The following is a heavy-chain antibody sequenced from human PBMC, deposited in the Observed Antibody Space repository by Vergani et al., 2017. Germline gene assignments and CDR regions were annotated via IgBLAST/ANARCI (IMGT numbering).Heavy chain of an antibody. V-gene: IGHV4-39*01. CDR3: ARGTSRDITIFWPDAFDI. J-gene: IGHJ3*02. D-gene: IGHD3-9*01. Sequence: QLQLQESGPGLVKPSETLSLTCTVSGGSISSSSYYWGWIRQPPGKGLEWIGSIYYSGSTYYNPSLKSRVTISVDTSKNQFSLKLSSVTAADTAVYYCARGTSRDITIFWPDAFDIWGQGTMVTVSS. CDR2: IYYSGST. CDR1: GGSISSSSYY.